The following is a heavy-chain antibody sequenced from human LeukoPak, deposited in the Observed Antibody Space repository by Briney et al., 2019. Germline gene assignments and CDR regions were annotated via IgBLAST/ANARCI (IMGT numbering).Heavy chain of an antibody. D-gene: IGHD4-23*01. V-gene: IGHV1-2*02. J-gene: IGHJ4*02. CDR1: GYSFNDYY. Sequence: ASVKVSCKASGYSFNDYYIHWVRQAPGQGLEWMGWISPNSGGTNYAQNFQGRVTMTRDTSITTAYMELSGLTSDDTALYYCARNYAGTSKYFDYWGQGTLVTVSS. CDR2: ISPNSGGT. CDR3: ARNYAGTSKYFDY.